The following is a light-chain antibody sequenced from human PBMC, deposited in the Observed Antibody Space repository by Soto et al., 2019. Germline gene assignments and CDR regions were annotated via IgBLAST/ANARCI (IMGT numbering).Light chain of an antibody. CDR2: AAS. Sequence: DIQLTQSPSFLSASVGDRVTITCRASQGIRSYLAWYQQKPGKAPKLLIYAASTLQSGVPSRFSGSGSGTEFTLTISSLQPEDFATYYCQQLNSYFGQGTKLEIK. CDR1: QGIRSY. CDR3: QQLNSY. J-gene: IGKJ2*01. V-gene: IGKV1-9*01.